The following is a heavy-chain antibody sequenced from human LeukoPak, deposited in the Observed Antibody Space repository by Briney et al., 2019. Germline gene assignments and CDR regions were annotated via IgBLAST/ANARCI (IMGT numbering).Heavy chain of an antibody. CDR2: IRYDGSNK. CDR3: AKDLFQRAVGWFDP. V-gene: IGHV3-30*02. J-gene: IGHJ5*02. CDR1: GFTFSSYG. Sequence: GGSLRLSCAASGFTFSSYGMHWVRQAPGKGLEWVAFIRYDGSNKYCADSVKGRFTISRDNSKNTLYLQMNSLRAEDTAVYYCAKDLFQRAVGWFDPWGQGTLVTVSS. D-gene: IGHD1-1*01.